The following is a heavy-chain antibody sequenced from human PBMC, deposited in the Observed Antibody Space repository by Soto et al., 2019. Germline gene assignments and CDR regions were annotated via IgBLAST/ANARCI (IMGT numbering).Heavy chain of an antibody. J-gene: IGHJ3*02. CDR2: IIPIFGTT. CDR3: ARGLKQWLDYAFDI. D-gene: IGHD6-19*01. CDR1: GGTFSSYA. V-gene: IGHV1-69*13. Sequence: GASVKVSCKASGGTFSSYAISWVRQAPGQGLEWMGGIIPIFGTTNYAQKFQGRVTITADASTSTAYMELSSLGSDDTAVYYCARGLKQWLDYAFDIWGQGTMVTVSS.